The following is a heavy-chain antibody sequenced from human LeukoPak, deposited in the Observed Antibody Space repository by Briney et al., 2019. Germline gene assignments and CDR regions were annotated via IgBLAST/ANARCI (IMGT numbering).Heavy chain of an antibody. CDR1: GGSISGYY. V-gene: IGHV4-59*01. CDR2: IHYGGST. CDR3: ARGLLVGNTGYYFDY. D-gene: IGHD1-26*01. Sequence: PSETLSLTCTVSGGSISGYYWTWIRQPPGKGLEWIGYIHYGGSTNYHPSLKSRVTLSVDTSKKQFSLKLSSVTAADTAVYYCARGLLVGNTGYYFDYWGQGTLVTVSS. J-gene: IGHJ4*02.